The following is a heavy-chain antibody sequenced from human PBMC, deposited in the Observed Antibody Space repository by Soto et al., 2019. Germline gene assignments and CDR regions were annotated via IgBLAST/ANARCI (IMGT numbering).Heavy chain of an antibody. CDR1: GYTFTSYG. CDR2: ISAYNGNT. D-gene: IGHD6-13*01. Sequence: ASVKVSCKASGYTFTSYGISWVRQAPGQGLEWMGWISAYNGNTNYAQKLQGRVTMTTDTSTSTAYMEQRSLKSDDTAVYYCARDGAAAGPFDYWGQGTLVTVSS. V-gene: IGHV1-18*01. CDR3: ARDGAAAGPFDY. J-gene: IGHJ4*02.